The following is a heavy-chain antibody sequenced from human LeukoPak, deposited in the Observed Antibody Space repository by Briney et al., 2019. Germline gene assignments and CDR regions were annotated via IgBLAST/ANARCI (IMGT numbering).Heavy chain of an antibody. J-gene: IGHJ4*02. D-gene: IGHD3-10*01. CDR1: GFTFSSYS. CDR2: ISSSSSYI. CDR3: AREYYYGSGSYYASVY. Sequence: GGSLRLSCAASGFTFSSYSMNWVRQAPGKGLEWVSSISSSSSYIYCADSVKGRFTISRDNAKNSLYLQMNSLRAEDTAVYYCAREYYYGSGSYYASVYWGQGTLVTVSS. V-gene: IGHV3-21*01.